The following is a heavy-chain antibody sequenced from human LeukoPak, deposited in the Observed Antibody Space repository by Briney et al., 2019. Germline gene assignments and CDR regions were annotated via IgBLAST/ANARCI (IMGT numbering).Heavy chain of an antibody. D-gene: IGHD3-3*01. CDR1: GFSFSSCW. CDR2: VNSDGSTT. Sequence: QPGGSLRLSCAASGFSFSSCWMHWVRQVPGKGLAWVSRVNSDGSTTNYADSVKGRFTISRDNAKNTLYLQMSSLGAEDPAVYYCASLVGGYYPPVEAFDIWGQGTTVTVSS. CDR3: ASLVGGYYPPVEAFDI. J-gene: IGHJ3*02. V-gene: IGHV3-74*01.